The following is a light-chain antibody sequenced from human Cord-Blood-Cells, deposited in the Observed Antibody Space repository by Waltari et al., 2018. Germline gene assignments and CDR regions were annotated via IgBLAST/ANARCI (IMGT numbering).Light chain of an antibody. V-gene: IGKV1-39*01. J-gene: IGKJ3*01. CDR3: GQSYSTPFT. CDR2: AAS. CDR1: QSISSY. Sequence: DIQMTQSPSSLSASVGDRLTITCRASQSISSYLNWYQQKPGKAPKHLIYAASSLQSGVPSRVSGSGSETEFTLTSSSLQPEDFATYYCGQSYSTPFTFGPGTKVAI.